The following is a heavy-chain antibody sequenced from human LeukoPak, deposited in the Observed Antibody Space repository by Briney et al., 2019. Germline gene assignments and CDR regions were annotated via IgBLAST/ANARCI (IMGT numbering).Heavy chain of an antibody. Sequence: HGASVKVSCKASRYTFTGYYMHWVRQAPGQGLEWMGWINPNSGGTNYAQKFQGRVTMTRDTSISTAYMELSRLRSDDTAVYYCARDIGSSGWGTMINGMDVWGQGTTVTVSS. V-gene: IGHV1-2*02. CDR3: ARDIGSSGWGTMINGMDV. CDR1: RYTFTGYY. CDR2: INPNSGGT. D-gene: IGHD6-19*01. J-gene: IGHJ6*02.